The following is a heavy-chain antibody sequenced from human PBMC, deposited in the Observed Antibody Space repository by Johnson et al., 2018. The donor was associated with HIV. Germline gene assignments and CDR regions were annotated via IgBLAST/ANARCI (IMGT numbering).Heavy chain of an antibody. CDR1: GFTFSSYW. Sequence: VQLVESGGGLVQPGGSLRLSCAASGFTFSSYWMSWVRQAPGKGLEWVANIKQDGSEKYYVDSVKGRLTISRDNAKNSLYLQMNSLRAEDTAVYYCARDLLGMDDAFDIWGQGTMVTVSS. V-gene: IGHV3-7*01. CDR3: ARDLLGMDDAFDI. J-gene: IGHJ3*02. D-gene: IGHD7-27*01. CDR2: IKQDGSEK.